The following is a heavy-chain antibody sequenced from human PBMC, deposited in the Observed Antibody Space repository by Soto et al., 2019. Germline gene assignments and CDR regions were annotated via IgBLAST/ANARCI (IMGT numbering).Heavy chain of an antibody. V-gene: IGHV1-2*02. Sequence: ASVKVSCKASGYTFTGYYMHWVRQAPGQGLEWMGWINPNSGGTNYAQKFQGRVTMTRDTSIGTAYMELSRLRSDDTAVYYCARDPCSGGSCYGMDVWGQGTTVTVSS. J-gene: IGHJ6*02. CDR1: GYTFTGYY. CDR2: INPNSGGT. D-gene: IGHD2-15*01. CDR3: ARDPCSGGSCYGMDV.